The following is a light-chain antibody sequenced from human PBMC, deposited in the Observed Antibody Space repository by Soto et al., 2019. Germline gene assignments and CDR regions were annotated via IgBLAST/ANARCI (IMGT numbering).Light chain of an antibody. CDR3: CSYAGSYTYV. V-gene: IGLV2-11*01. CDR2: DVT. CDR1: SSDVGAYNY. Sequence: QSVLTQPRSVSGSPGQSVTISCTGTSSDVGAYNYVSWFQQHPGEAPKLVIYDVTKRPSGVPDRFSGSKSDNTASLTISGLQAEDEADYYCCSYAGSYTYVFGTGTKVTVL. J-gene: IGLJ1*01.